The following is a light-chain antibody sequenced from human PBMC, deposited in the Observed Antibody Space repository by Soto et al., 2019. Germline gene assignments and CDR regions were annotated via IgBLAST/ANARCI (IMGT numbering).Light chain of an antibody. V-gene: IGKV1-12*01. J-gene: IGKJ4*01. CDR3: QQANSFPLT. Sequence: DIQMTQSPSSVSASVGDRVTITCRASQGISSLLAWYQQKPGKAPTVLIHTASSLQSGVPSRFSGSGSGTDCTLTISSLHPEDFATYYCQQANSFPLTFGGGTKVEIK. CDR2: TAS. CDR1: QGISSL.